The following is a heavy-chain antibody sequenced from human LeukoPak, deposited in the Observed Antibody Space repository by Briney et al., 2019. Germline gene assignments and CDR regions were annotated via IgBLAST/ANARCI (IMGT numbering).Heavy chain of an antibody. CDR3: ARQGRSHIFDY. D-gene: IGHD2-21*01. CDR2: IYPGDSDT. CDR1: GYSFTNYW. Sequence: GESLKISCKASGYSFTNYWIGWVRQMPGKGLEWMGIIYPGDSDTGYSPSFQGQVTISADKSISTAYLQWSSLKVSDTAIYYCARQGRSHIFDYWGQGTLVTVSS. J-gene: IGHJ4*02. V-gene: IGHV5-51*01.